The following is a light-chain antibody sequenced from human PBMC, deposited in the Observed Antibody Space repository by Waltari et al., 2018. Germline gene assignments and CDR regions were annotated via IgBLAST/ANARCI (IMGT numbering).Light chain of an antibody. Sequence: SYELTQPPSVSVSPGKTVSITCSGDRLGDKVASWYQQKPGQSPVMVSYQDPQRPSGSPARFSGSNSGKPATLTISGTQIMDEADYYCQTWDGSTAVFGGGTKVTVL. J-gene: IGLJ3*02. CDR1: RLGDKV. CDR2: QDP. CDR3: QTWDGSTAV. V-gene: IGLV3-1*01.